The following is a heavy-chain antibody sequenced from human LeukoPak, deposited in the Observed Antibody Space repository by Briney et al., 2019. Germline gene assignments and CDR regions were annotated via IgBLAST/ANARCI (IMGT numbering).Heavy chain of an antibody. CDR1: ADFITSTNYY. V-gene: IGHV4-61*02. Sequence: SQTLSLTCTVSADFITSTNYYCNWIRQPAGKGLEWIGRAFPGGHLQTSGNIEYNPSLTGRVTISADTSKKQISLTLYSVTAADTAVYFCARGRLNYGDDSWGQGTRVTVSS. J-gene: IGHJ5*02. CDR2: AFPGGHLQTSGNI. D-gene: IGHD4-17*01. CDR3: ARGRLNYGDDS.